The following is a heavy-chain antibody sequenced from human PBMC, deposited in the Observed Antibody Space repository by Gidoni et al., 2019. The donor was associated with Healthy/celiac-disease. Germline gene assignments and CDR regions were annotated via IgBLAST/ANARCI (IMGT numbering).Heavy chain of an antibody. J-gene: IGHJ4*02. V-gene: IGHV3-15*01. CDR2: IKSKTDGGTT. Sequence: VQLVESGGGLVKPGGSLRLSCAASGFTFSNAWMSWVRQAPGKGLEWVGRIKSKTDGGTTDYAAPVKGRFTISRDDSKNTLYLQMNSLKTEDTAVYYCTTDRYDFWSGYYAGYWGQGTLVTVSS. D-gene: IGHD3-3*01. CDR3: TTDRYDFWSGYYAGY. CDR1: GFTFSNAW.